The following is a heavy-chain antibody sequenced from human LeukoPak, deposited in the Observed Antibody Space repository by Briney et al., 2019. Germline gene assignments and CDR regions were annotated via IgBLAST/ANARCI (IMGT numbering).Heavy chain of an antibody. CDR1: GGSISNCY. V-gene: IGHV4-4*09. D-gene: IGHD3-22*01. CDR2: IYTSGST. CDR3: ARHYYDSSGYYPTPDYYFDY. J-gene: IGHJ4*02. Sequence: SETLSLTCTVSGGSISNCYWSWIRQPPGKGLEWIGYIYTSGSTNYNPSLKSRVTISVDTSKNQFSLKLSSVTAADTAVYYCARHYYDSSGYYPTPDYYFDYWGQGTLVTVSS.